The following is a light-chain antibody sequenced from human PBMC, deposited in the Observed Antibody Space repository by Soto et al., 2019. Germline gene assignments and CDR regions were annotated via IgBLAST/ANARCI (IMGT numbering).Light chain of an antibody. CDR2: GAF. Sequence: EKVMTQSPATLSVSPGERATISCRASQSVINNLAWYQQKPGQAPRLLIFGAFVRAAGIPARFSGSGSGTEFTLSISSLQSEDFAVYYCLQYNNWPLTFGGGTKVEIK. J-gene: IGKJ4*01. CDR1: QSVINN. CDR3: LQYNNWPLT. V-gene: IGKV3-15*01.